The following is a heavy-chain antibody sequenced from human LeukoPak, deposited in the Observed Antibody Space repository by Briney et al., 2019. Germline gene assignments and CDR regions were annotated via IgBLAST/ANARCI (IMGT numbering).Heavy chain of an antibody. Sequence: ASVKVSCKASGYTFSSYYMHWVRQAPGQGLEWMGIINPSGGSTSYAQKFQGRLTITADESTTTAYMELSSLTSADTAVYYCARAPHYYDSSGSLDYWGQGTLVTVSS. CDR1: GYTFSSYY. V-gene: IGHV1-46*01. CDR3: ARAPHYYDSSGSLDY. D-gene: IGHD3-22*01. J-gene: IGHJ4*02. CDR2: INPSGGST.